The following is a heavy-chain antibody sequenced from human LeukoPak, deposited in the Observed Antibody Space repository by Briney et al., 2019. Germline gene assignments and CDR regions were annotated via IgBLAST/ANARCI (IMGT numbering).Heavy chain of an antibody. Sequence: KPSETLSLTCTVSGGSISSYYWSWIRQPPGKGLEWIGYIYYSGSTNYNPSLESRVTISVDTSKNQFSLKLSSVTAADTAVYYCARGWGYFDYWGQGALVTVSS. D-gene: IGHD7-27*01. CDR3: ARGWGYFDY. CDR1: GGSISSYY. CDR2: IYYSGST. J-gene: IGHJ4*02. V-gene: IGHV4-59*01.